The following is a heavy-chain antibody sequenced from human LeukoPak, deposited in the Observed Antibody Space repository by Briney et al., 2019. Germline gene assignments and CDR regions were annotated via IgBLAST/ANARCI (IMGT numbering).Heavy chain of an antibody. CDR1: GYTFTGYY. CDR3: ARKVPNDSSGYYYRGQFDP. CDR2: INPNSGGT. D-gene: IGHD3-22*01. J-gene: IGHJ5*02. Sequence: ASVKVSCKASGYTFTGYYMHWVRQAPGQGLEWMGWINPNSGGTNYAQKFQGRVTMTRDTSISTAYMELSRLRSDDTAVYYCARKVPNDSSGYYYRGQFDPWGQGTLVTVSS. V-gene: IGHV1-2*02.